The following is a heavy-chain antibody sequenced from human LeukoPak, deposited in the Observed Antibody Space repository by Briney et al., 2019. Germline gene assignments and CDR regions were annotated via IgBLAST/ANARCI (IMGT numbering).Heavy chain of an antibody. J-gene: IGHJ6*03. Sequence: PQASVKVSCKASGGTFSSYAISWVRQAPGQGLEWMGRIIPILGIANYAQKFQGRVTITADKSTSTAYMELSSLRSEDTAVYYCARIGSYGSGYYHYYYMDVWGKGTTVTVSS. CDR1: GGTFSSYA. D-gene: IGHD3-10*01. V-gene: IGHV1-69*04. CDR3: ARIGSYGSGYYHYYYMDV. CDR2: IIPILGIA.